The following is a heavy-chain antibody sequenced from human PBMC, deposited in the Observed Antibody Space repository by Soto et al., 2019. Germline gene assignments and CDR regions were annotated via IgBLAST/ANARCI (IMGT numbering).Heavy chain of an antibody. CDR2: IYYSGST. CDR3: ARGGGYYYYGMDV. D-gene: IGHD5-12*01. J-gene: IGHJ6*02. CDR1: GGSISSYY. Sequence: PSETLSLTCTVSGGSISSYYWSWIRQPPGKGLEWIGYIYYSGSTNYNPSLESRVTISVDTSKNQFSLKLSSVTAADTAVYYCARGGGYYYYGMDVWGQGTTVTVSS. V-gene: IGHV4-59*01.